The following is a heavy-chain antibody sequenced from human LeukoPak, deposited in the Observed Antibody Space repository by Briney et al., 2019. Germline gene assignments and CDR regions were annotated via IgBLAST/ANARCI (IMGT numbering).Heavy chain of an antibody. D-gene: IGHD5-18*01. V-gene: IGHV1-18*01. CDR1: GYTFTSYG. CDR2: ISAYNGNT. Sequence: ASVKVSCKASGYTFTSYGISWVRQAPGQGLEWMGWISAYNGNTNYAQKLQGRVTMTTDTSTSTAYMELRSLRSDDTAVYYCGVDTAMVHLNYYYGMDVWGQGTTVTVSS. CDR3: GVDTAMVHLNYYYGMDV. J-gene: IGHJ6*02.